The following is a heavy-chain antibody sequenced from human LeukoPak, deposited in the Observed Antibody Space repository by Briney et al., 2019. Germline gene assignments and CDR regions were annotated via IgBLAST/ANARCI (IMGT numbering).Heavy chain of an antibody. CDR1: GFTFDAYA. CDR3: AKDTKNHYYGSGSQIS. CDR2: ISWNSGSI. Sequence: QPGRSLRLSCAASGFTFDAYAMHWVRQIPGKGLEWVSGISWNSGSIGYADSVKGRFTISRDNAKNSLYLQMNSLRAEDTALYYCAKDTKNHYYGSGSQISWGQGTLVTVSS. V-gene: IGHV3-9*01. J-gene: IGHJ4*02. D-gene: IGHD3-10*01.